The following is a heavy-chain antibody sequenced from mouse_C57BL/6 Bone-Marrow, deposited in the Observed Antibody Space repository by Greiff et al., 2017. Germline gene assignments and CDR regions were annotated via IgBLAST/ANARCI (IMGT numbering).Heavy chain of an antibody. J-gene: IGHJ2*01. Sequence: QVQLQQPGAELVKPGASVTLSCKASGYTFTSYWMHWVKQRPGQGLEWIGMIHPNSGSTNYNEKFKSKATLTVDKSSSTAYMQLSSLTSEDSAVYYCARWITTVVATRYYFDYWGQGTTLTVSS. CDR2: IHPNSGST. CDR1: GYTFTSYW. D-gene: IGHD1-1*01. CDR3: ARWITTVVATRYYFDY. V-gene: IGHV1-64*01.